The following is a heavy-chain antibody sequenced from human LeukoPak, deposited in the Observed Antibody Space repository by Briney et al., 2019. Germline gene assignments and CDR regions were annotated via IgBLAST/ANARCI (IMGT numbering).Heavy chain of an antibody. CDR1: GYSFTDYY. Sequence: ASVKVSCKASGYSFTDYYMHWVRQAPGQGLEWMGWISPRSGDTSYAQKFQGRVTMTRDASVNTVDMDLSGLTSDDTAVFYCARGREIHGGSDTKLDDYWGQGTLVTVSS. CDR2: ISPRSGDT. V-gene: IGHV1-2*02. CDR3: ARGREIHGGSDTKLDDY. D-gene: IGHD3-10*01. J-gene: IGHJ4*02.